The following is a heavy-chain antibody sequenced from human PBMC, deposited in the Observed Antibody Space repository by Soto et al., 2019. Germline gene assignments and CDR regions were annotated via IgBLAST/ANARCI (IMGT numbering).Heavy chain of an antibody. CDR1: GLTFSSSW. V-gene: IGHV3-74*01. CDR3: ARDRGSYNGIFDY. D-gene: IGHD2-15*01. CDR2: INVDGSAT. Sequence: EVQLVESGGGLVQPGGSRRLSCAVSGLTFSSSWMHWVRQALGKGLLWVSRINVDGSATPYADSVQGRFTISRDKAKNILYLQMTNLSAEDTAVYYCARDRGSYNGIFDYWGQGTLFTVSS. J-gene: IGHJ4*02.